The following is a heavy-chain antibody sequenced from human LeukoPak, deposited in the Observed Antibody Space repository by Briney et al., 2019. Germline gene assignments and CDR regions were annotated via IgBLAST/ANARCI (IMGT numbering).Heavy chain of an antibody. CDR3: AKDPNGDFIGAFDF. CDR1: GFTFSNYA. Sequence: GGSLRLSCAASGFTFSNYAMIWVHQAPEKGLEWVSAITGSGGGTYYADSVKGRFTISRDNSKNTLYLQMNGLRADDTAVYYCAKDPNGDFIGAFDFWGQGTMVTVSS. V-gene: IGHV3-23*01. J-gene: IGHJ3*01. D-gene: IGHD4-17*01. CDR2: ITGSGGGT.